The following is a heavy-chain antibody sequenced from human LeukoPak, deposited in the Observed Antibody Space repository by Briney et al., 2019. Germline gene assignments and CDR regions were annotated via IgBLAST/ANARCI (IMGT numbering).Heavy chain of an antibody. Sequence: GGSLRLSCAASGFTFSTYWMYWVRHAPEQGLVWVARITADGSKNYADSVKDRFTISRDNAKNTLYLQMNSLRVEDTAMYYCVRGGVEPYWGQGTPVAVSS. CDR3: VRGGVEPY. J-gene: IGHJ4*02. CDR2: ITADGSKN. V-gene: IGHV3-74*01. D-gene: IGHD1-14*01. CDR1: GFTFSTYW.